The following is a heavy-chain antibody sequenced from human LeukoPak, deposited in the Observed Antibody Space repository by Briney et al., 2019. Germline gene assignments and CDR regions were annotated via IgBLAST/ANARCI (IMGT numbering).Heavy chain of an antibody. V-gene: IGHV3-23*01. CDR3: AKVYLDYDFWSGYYTSQYYFDY. D-gene: IGHD3-3*01. Sequence: GGSLRLSCAASGFTFSSSAMSWVRQAPGKGLEWVSAISSNGGYTYYADSEQGRFTITRDNSKSTLCLQMNSLRAEDTAVYYCAKVYLDYDFWSGYYTSQYYFDYWGQGTLVTVSS. J-gene: IGHJ4*02. CDR2: ISSNGGYT. CDR1: GFTFSSSA.